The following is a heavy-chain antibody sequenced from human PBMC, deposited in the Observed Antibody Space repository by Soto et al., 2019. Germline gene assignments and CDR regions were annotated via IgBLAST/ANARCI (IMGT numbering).Heavy chain of an antibody. V-gene: IGHV4-31*03. Sequence: SETLSLTCTVSGGSISSGGYYWSWIRQHPGKGLEWIGYISYSGSTYYNPSLKSRVTISVDTSKNQLSLKLSSVTAADMAVYYCARSVSLGDFPLRHWGQGTQVTVPS. CDR2: ISYSGST. D-gene: IGHD3-16*02. J-gene: IGHJ4*02. CDR1: GGSISSGGYY. CDR3: ARSVSLGDFPLRH.